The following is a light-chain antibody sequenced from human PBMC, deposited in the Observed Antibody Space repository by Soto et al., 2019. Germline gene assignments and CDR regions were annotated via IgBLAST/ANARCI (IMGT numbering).Light chain of an antibody. CDR2: DAS. Sequence: EIVLTQSPATLSLSPGERATLSSRASQSVSSYLAWYQQKPGQAPRLLIYDASNRATGIPARFSGSGSGTDFTLTISSLEPEDFAVYYCRQRSNWPLTFGQGTRLEI. J-gene: IGKJ5*01. CDR3: RQRSNWPLT. CDR1: QSVSSY. V-gene: IGKV3-11*01.